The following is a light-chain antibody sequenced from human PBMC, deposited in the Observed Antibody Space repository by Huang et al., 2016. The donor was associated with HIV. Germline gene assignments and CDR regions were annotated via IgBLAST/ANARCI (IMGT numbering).Light chain of an antibody. CDR3: QQYDRFPYS. Sequence: DIQMTQSPSSLSASVGDRVTITCQASQDITKYLNWYQQKAGKAPNLLIYDASNVEPGVPSRFSGSGSGTEFAFTISSLQPEDVATYYCQQYDRFPYSFGQGTKLEI. CDR2: DAS. CDR1: QDITKY. V-gene: IGKV1-33*01. J-gene: IGKJ2*01.